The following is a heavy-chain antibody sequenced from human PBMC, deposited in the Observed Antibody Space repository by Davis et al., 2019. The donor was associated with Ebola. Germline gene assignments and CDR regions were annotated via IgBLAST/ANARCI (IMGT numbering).Heavy chain of an antibody. CDR3: ARQLLWFGELPSHWFDP. CDR1: GYTFTGNS. CDR2: INPNSGGT. Sequence: GESLKIPCKGSGYTFTGNSMHWVRQAPGQGLEWLGWINPNSGGTNYAHKFQGWVTMTRDTSISTAYMELKRLRSDDTALYSCARQLLWFGELPSHWFDPWGQGTLVTVSS. V-gene: IGHV1-2*04. D-gene: IGHD3-10*01. J-gene: IGHJ5*02.